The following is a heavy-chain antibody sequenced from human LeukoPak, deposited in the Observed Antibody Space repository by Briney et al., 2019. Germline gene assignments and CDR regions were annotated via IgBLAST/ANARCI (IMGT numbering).Heavy chain of an antibody. Sequence: GGSLRLSCTASGFTFSSYSLNWVRQAPGKGLEWVSAISASGHNTHYADSVKGHFTISRDNSKSTLYLDMNSLRAEDTALYYCARDVAYDFWSSGAFDIWGQGTMVTVSS. D-gene: IGHD3-3*01. CDR1: GFTFSSYS. CDR2: ISASGHNT. CDR3: ARDVAYDFWSSGAFDI. V-gene: IGHV3-23*01. J-gene: IGHJ3*02.